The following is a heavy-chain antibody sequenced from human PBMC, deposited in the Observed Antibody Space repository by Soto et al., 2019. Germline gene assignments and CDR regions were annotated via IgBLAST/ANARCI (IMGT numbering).Heavy chain of an antibody. D-gene: IGHD2-21*02. J-gene: IGHJ4*02. CDR3: ARSIVVVTALDY. V-gene: IGHV1-3*01. CDR2: INAGNGNT. Sequence: QVQLVXSXXXXXXXGASVKVSCKASGYTFTSYAMHWVRQAPGQRLEWMGWINAGNGNTKYSQKFQGRVTITRDTSASTAYMELSSLRSEDTAVYYCARSIVVVTALDYWGQGTLVTVSS. CDR1: GYTFTSYA.